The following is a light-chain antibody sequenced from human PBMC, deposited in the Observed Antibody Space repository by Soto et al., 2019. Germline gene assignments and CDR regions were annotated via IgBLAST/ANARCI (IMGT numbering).Light chain of an antibody. J-gene: IGKJ2*01. Sequence: EVVLTQSPGTLSLSPGERATLSCRASQSVNNNYLAWYQQKPGQSPKLLIFGSSDRATGIPDRFSGSGSGTDLTLTISSLEPEDFAVYYCQQYGSSPPYTFGQGTKLEIK. V-gene: IGKV3-20*01. CDR1: QSVNNNY. CDR2: GSS. CDR3: QQYGSSPPYT.